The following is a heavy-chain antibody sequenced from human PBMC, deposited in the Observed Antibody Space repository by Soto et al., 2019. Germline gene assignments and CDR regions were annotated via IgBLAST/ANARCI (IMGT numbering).Heavy chain of an antibody. D-gene: IGHD1-7*01. V-gene: IGHV3-64*01. CDR2: ISSNGGTT. Sequence: EVQLAESGGGMVQPGGSLRLSCVAYGFTFSSYDMHWFRQAPGKGLEYVSSISSNGGTTYYGNSVKGRFTISRDNSKNTLYLQMGSLRAEDMAVYYCVRRVSGNYDYWGQGTLVTVSS. J-gene: IGHJ4*02. CDR1: GFTFSSYD. CDR3: VRRVSGNYDY.